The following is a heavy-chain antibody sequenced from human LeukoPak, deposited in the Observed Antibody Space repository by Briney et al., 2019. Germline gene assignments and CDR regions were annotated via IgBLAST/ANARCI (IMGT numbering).Heavy chain of an antibody. CDR3: ARLRSSTGTLDI. J-gene: IGHJ3*02. D-gene: IGHD6-13*01. V-gene: IGHV5-51*01. CDR1: GYNFPNYW. Sequence: GESLKISCKGSGYNFPNYWIAWVRQRPGKGLEWMGIIYPGDSDTTYSPSFQGQVTISADRSIITAYLQSNSLEASDTAMSYCARLRSSTGTLDIWGQGTMVTVSS. CDR2: IYPGDSDT.